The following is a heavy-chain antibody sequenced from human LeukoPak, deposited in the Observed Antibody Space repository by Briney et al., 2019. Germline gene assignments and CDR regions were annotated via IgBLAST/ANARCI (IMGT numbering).Heavy chain of an antibody. J-gene: IGHJ4*02. Sequence: PSETLSLTCTVSGDSITNSRFYWGWIRQPPGKGLEWIGSVYHSGGTYHSPSLKSRLTISLDKSKNQFSLQLTSVTAADTAVYYCATRYYSGPHWGQGTLVTVSS. CDR3: ATRYYSGPH. CDR1: GDSITNSRFY. V-gene: IGHV4-39*01. CDR2: VYHSGGT. D-gene: IGHD3-10*01.